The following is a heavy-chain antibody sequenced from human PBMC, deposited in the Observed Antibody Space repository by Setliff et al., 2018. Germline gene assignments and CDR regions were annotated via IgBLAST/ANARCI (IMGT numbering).Heavy chain of an antibody. J-gene: IGHJ4*02. CDR2: IHFSGST. CDR1: GGSIGSHY. Sequence: PSETLSLTCSVSGGSIGSHYWGWIRLAPGKGLEWIGYIHFSGSTDYNPSLKSRVTMSMDTSKNHFSLKLTSLTAADTAVYYCAREQGRSYYDSSGFDSWGQGTLVTVSS. V-gene: IGHV4-59*11. D-gene: IGHD3-22*01. CDR3: AREQGRSYYDSSGFDS.